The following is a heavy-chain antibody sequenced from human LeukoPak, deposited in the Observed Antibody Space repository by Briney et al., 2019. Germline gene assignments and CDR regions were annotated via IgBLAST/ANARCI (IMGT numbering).Heavy chain of an antibody. D-gene: IGHD4-23*01. CDR2: IKQDGSEK. CDR1: GFTFTTYW. V-gene: IGHV3-7*04. CDR3: ARYDYGGNYDY. J-gene: IGHJ4*02. Sequence: PGGSLRLSCAASGFTFTTYWMSWVRQAPGKGLEWVANIKQDGSEKYYVDSVKGRFTISRDNAKNSLYLQMNSLRAEDTAVYYCARYDYGGNYDYWGQGILVTVSS.